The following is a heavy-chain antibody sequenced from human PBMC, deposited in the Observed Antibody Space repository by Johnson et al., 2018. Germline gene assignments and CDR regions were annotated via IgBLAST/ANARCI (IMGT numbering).Heavy chain of an antibody. CDR3: VRDVGRSAADRGGWNKWFYP. CDR2: VDHDGTDT. CDR1: GFIFRDFF. V-gene: IGHV3-74*03. Sequence: EVQLVESGGGLVQPGGSLRLSCAASGFIFRDFFMHWVRQVPGTGLMWVSPVDHDGTDTEYAASVKGRFTIYRDNAENTVYLQMNSMRVEDTGVYYCVRDVGRSAADRGGWNKWFYPWGQGTLVTVSS. D-gene: IGHD6-25*01. J-gene: IGHJ5*02.